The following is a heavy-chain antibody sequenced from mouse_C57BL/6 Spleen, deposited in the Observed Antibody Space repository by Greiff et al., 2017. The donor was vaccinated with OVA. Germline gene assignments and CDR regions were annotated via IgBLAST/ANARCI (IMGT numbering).Heavy chain of an antibody. Sequence: VQLQQPGAELVKPGASVKLSCKASGYTFTSYWMHWVKQRPGQGLEWLGMIHPNSGSTNYNEKFKSKATLTVDKSSSTAYMQLSSLTSEDSAVYYCARSENWGDYWGQGTTLTVSS. D-gene: IGHD4-1*01. V-gene: IGHV1-64*01. CDR3: ARSENWGDY. CDR2: IHPNSGST. J-gene: IGHJ2*01. CDR1: GYTFTSYW.